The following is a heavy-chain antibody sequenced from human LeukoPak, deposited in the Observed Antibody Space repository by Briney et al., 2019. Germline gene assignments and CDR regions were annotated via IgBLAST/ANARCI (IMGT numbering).Heavy chain of an antibody. V-gene: IGHV3-23*01. CDR1: GFTFSNYA. J-gene: IGHJ4*02. CDR2: ISASGRNR. D-gene: IGHD2-15*01. CDR3: ARRNYCSDPKCHSIDGVTEN. Sequence: GGSLRLSCAASGFTFSNYAMTWVRQAPGKGLELVSVISASGRNRDYADSVKGRFTISRDNAENTLSLLMNSLRAEDTAIYYCARRNYCSDPKCHSIDGVTENWGQGTLVTVSS.